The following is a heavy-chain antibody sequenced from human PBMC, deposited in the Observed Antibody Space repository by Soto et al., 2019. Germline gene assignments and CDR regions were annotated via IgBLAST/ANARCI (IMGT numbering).Heavy chain of an antibody. J-gene: IGHJ4*02. Sequence: EVQLLESGGGLVQPGGSLRLSCAASGFTFSSYAMSWVRQAPGKGLEWVSAISGSGGSTYYADSVKGRFTISRDNSKNKLDLHMNNLIAEDKDVYYCARAMIVVVITECLVDYWGQGTLVTVSS. CDR1: GFTFSSYA. CDR3: ARAMIVVVITECLVDY. V-gene: IGHV3-23*01. D-gene: IGHD3-22*01. CDR2: ISGSGGST.